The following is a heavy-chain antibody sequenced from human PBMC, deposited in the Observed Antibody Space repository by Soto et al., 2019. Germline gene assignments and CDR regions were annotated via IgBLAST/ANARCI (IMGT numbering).Heavy chain of an antibody. CDR3: ARDRRITIFGVVIPYGMDV. Sequence: GVSLRLSCAASGFTFSSYSMNWVRQAPGKGLEWVGRTRNKANSYTTEYAASVKGRFTISRDDSKNSLYLQMNSLKTEDTAVYYCARDRRITIFGVVIPYGMDVWGQVTTVTVSS. J-gene: IGHJ6*02. V-gene: IGHV3-72*01. CDR2: TRNKANSYTT. D-gene: IGHD3-3*01. CDR1: GFTFSSYS.